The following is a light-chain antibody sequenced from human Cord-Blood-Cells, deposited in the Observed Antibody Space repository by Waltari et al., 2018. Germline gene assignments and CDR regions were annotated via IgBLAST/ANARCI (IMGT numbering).Light chain of an antibody. CDR3: QQRSNWPRYT. Sequence: EIVLTHSPAPLSLSPGERATLSCRASQSVSSYLACYQQKPGQAPRRLIYDASNRATGIPARFSGSGSATDFTPPISSLEPEDFAVYYCQQRSNWPRYTFGQGTKLEIK. J-gene: IGKJ2*01. CDR1: QSVSSY. CDR2: DAS. V-gene: IGKV3-11*01.